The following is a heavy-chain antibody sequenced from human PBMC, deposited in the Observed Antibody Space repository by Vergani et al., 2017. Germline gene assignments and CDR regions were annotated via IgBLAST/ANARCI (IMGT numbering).Heavy chain of an antibody. J-gene: IGHJ4*02. D-gene: IGHD3-3*01. V-gene: IGHV3-30*04. CDR1: GFTFSSYA. CDR2: ISYDGSNK. Sequence: QVQLVESGGGVVQPGRSLRLSCAASGFTFSSYAMHWVRQAPGKGLEWVAVISYDGSNKYYADSVKGRFTISRDNSKNTLYLQMNSLRAEDTAVYYCAREATNFWSGYYHPYYFDYWGQGTLVTVSS. CDR3: AREATNFWSGYYHPYYFDY.